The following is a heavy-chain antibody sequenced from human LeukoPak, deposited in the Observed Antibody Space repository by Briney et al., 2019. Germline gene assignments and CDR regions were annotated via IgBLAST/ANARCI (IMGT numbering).Heavy chain of an antibody. D-gene: IGHD6-19*01. V-gene: IGHV4-4*02. Sequence: RPSETLSLTCTVSGVSISSSNWWSWVRQPPGKGLEWIGEIYHSGSTNYNPSLKSRVTISVDKSKNQFSLKLSSVTAADTAVYYCARDRGYSSGWYESDAFDIWGQGTMVTVSS. CDR3: ARDRGYSSGWYESDAFDI. CDR1: GVSISSSNW. J-gene: IGHJ3*02. CDR2: IYHSGST.